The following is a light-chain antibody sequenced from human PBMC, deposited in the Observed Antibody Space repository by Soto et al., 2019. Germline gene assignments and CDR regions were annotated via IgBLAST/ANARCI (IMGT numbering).Light chain of an antibody. Sequence: EIGLTQSPGTLSLSPGERATLSCRASQSVSSSYLAWYQQKPGQAPRLLIYGASSRATGSPARFSGSGSGTDFTLTISSLQSEDFAVYYCQQYDNWPPWTFGQGTKVDIK. V-gene: IGKV3-20*01. CDR3: QQYDNWPPWT. CDR1: QSVSSSY. J-gene: IGKJ1*01. CDR2: GAS.